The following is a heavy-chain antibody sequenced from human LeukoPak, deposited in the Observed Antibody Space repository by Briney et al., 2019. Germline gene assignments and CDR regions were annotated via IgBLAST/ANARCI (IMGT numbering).Heavy chain of an antibody. D-gene: IGHD2-15*01. CDR2: IYSGGST. CDR1: GFTVSSNY. CDR3: ATPHLLSDDTFDV. V-gene: IGHV3-53*01. Sequence: GGSLRLSCAASGFTVSSNYMSWVRQAPGKGLEWVSVIYSGGSTYYADSVKGRFTISRDNSKSTLYLQVNSLRAEDTAVYYCATPHLLSDDTFDVWGRGTMITVSS. J-gene: IGHJ3*01.